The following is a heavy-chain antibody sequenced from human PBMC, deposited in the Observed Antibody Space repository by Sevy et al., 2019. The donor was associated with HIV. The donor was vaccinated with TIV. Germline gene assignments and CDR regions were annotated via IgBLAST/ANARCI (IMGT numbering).Heavy chain of an antibody. D-gene: IGHD2-2*01. V-gene: IGHV3-53*01. CDR1: GFTVSSNY. CDR3: AREVVVPAENKKAGMDV. CDR2: IYSGGST. J-gene: IGHJ6*02. Sequence: GGSLRLSSAASGFTVSSNYMSWVRQAPGKGLEWVSVIYSGGSTYYADSVKGRFTISRDNSKNTLYLQMNSLRAEDTAVYYCAREVVVPAENKKAGMDVWGQGTTVTVSS.